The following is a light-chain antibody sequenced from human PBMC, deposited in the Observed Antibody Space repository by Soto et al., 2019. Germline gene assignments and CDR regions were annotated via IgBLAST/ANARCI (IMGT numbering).Light chain of an antibody. J-gene: IGLJ1*01. CDR3: CSYAGNPYV. CDR2: EVT. CDR1: SSDVGSYYL. V-gene: IGLV2-23*02. Sequence: QSALTQPASVSGSPGQPITISCTGTSSDVGSYYLVSWYQQHPGKAPKLMIYEVTKRPSGVSNRFSGSKSGNTASLTISGLQAEDEADYYCCSYAGNPYVFGTGTKVTVL.